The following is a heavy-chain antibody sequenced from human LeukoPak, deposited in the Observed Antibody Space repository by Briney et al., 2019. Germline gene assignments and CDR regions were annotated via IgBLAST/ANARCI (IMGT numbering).Heavy chain of an antibody. Sequence: ASVKVSCKASGHTFTSYDINWVRQATGQGLEWMGWMNPNSGNTGYAQKFQGRVTMTRNTSISTAYMELSSLRSEDTAVYYCVCTEESYYYDRGDYWGQGTLVTVSS. J-gene: IGHJ4*02. D-gene: IGHD3-10*02. CDR1: GHTFTSYD. CDR2: MNPNSGNT. CDR3: VCTEESYYYDRGDY. V-gene: IGHV1-8*01.